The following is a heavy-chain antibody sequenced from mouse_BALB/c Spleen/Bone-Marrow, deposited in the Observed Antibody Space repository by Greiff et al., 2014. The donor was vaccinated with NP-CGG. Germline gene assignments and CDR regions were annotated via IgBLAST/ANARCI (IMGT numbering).Heavy chain of an antibody. J-gene: IGHJ4*01. CDR1: GFTLTNYG. Sequence: VKLMESGPGLVAPSQSLSITCTISGFTLTNYGVHWVRQPPGKGLEWLVVIWSDGSTTYNSALKSRLSISKDNSKSQVFLKMNSLQTDDTAMYYCARHRYYAMDYWGQGTSVTVSS. CDR3: ARHRYYAMDY. CDR2: IWSDGST. V-gene: IGHV2-6-1*01.